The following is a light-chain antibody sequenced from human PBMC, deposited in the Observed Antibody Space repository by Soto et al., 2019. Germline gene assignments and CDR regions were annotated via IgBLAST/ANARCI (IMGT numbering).Light chain of an antibody. J-gene: IGLJ1*01. CDR1: SSDVGGYNY. CDR2: EVS. V-gene: IGLV2-14*01. CDR3: SSYTSSSSDV. Sequence: QSVLTQPASVSGSAGQSITISCTGTSSDVGGYNYVSGYQQHPGKAPKLMIYEVSNRPSGVSNRFSGSKSGNTASLTISGLQAEDEADYYFSSYTSSSSDVFGTGTKVTVL.